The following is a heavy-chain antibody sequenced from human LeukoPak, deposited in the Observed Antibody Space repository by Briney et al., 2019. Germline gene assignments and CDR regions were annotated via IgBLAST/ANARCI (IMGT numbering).Heavy chain of an antibody. CDR1: GFTFGDYA. CDR2: IRSKAYGGTT. D-gene: IGHD5-12*01. J-gene: IGHJ5*02. Sequence: GGSLRLSCSASGFTFGDYAMNWVRQAPGKGLEWVGFIRSKAYGGTTEYAASVKGRFTISRDDSKSIAYLQMNSLRAEDTAVYYCASTRGYSGLNNWFDPWGQGTLVTVSS. V-gene: IGHV3-49*04. CDR3: ASTRGYSGLNNWFDP.